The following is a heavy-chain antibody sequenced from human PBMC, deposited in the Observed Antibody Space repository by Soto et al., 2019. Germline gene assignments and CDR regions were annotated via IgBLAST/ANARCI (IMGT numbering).Heavy chain of an antibody. CDR2: IYNSGST. CDR3: ARTDSGSYGDHFDY. D-gene: IGHD1-26*01. J-gene: IGHJ4*02. V-gene: IGHV4-61*05. CDR1: GGSISSRSYY. Sequence: SETLSLTCPVSGGSISSRSYYWGWIRQPPGKGLEWIGYIYNSGSTNYNPSLKSRVTISVDTSKNQFSLKLSSVTAADTAVYYCARTDSGSYGDHFDYWGQGALVTVSS.